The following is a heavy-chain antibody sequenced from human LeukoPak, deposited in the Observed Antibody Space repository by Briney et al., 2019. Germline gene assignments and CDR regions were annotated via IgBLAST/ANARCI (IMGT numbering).Heavy chain of an antibody. CDR1: GFTFSSYS. V-gene: IGHV3-21*01. CDR2: ISSSSSYI. J-gene: IGHJ4*02. Sequence: GGSLRLSCAASGFTFSSYSMNWVRQAPGKGLEWVSSISSSSSYIYYADSVKGRFTISRDNGKYSLYLQMNSLRAEDTAVYYCASFPSSGWYVSGNDFWGQGTLVTVSS. D-gene: IGHD6-19*01. CDR3: ASFPSSGWYVSGNDF.